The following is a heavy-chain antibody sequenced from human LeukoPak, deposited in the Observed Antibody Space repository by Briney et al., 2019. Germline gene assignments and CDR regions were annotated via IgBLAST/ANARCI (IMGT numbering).Heavy chain of an antibody. V-gene: IGHV1-2*02. D-gene: IGHD5-12*01. J-gene: IGHJ4*02. CDR1: GYTFTGYY. CDR2: INPNSGGT. CDR3: ARRRSGGKEFDY. Sequence: ASVKVSCKASGYTFTGYYMHWVRQAPGQGLEWMGWINPNSGGTNYAQKFQGRVTMTRDTSISTAYMELSRLRSDDTAVYYCARRRSGGKEFDYWGQGTLVTVSS.